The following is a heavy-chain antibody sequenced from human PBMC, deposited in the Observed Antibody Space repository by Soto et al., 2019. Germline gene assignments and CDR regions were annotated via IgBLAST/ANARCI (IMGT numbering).Heavy chain of an antibody. J-gene: IGHJ6*02. V-gene: IGHV4-31*02. CDR1: GGSISSGGYY. CDR2: IYYSGST. Sequence: PSETLSLTCTVSGGSISSGGYYWSWIRQHPGKGLEWIGYIYYSGSTYYNPSLKSRVTISVGTSKNQFSLKLSSVTAADTAVYYCARGWQWLGYYYYYGMDVRGQGTTVTVSS. CDR3: ARGWQWLGYYYYYGMDV. D-gene: IGHD6-19*01.